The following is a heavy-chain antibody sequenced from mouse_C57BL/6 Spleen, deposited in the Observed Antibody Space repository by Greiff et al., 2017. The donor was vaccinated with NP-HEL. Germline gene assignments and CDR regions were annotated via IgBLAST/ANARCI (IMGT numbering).Heavy chain of an antibody. D-gene: IGHD2-4*01. Sequence: EVKLVESGGGLVKPGGSLKLSCAASGFTFSSYAMSWVRQTPEKRLEWVATISDGGSYTYYPDNVKGRFTISRDNAKNNLYLQMSHLKSEDTAMYYCARDGDYDERDFDYWGQGTTLTVSS. CDR1: GFTFSSYA. CDR2: ISDGGSYT. J-gene: IGHJ2*01. CDR3: ARDGDYDERDFDY. V-gene: IGHV5-4*01.